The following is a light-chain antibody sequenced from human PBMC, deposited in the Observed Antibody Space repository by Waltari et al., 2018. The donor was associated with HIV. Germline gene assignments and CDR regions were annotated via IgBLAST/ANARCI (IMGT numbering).Light chain of an antibody. Sequence: DIVMTQSPDSLAVSLGERATINCKSSQNILHSSNNKNYLAWYQQKPGQPPKLLIYWSSTRDSGVPDRFSGSGSGTDFTLTISSLQAEDVAIYYCQQYHSTPWTFGQGTKIEIK. CDR1: QNILHSSNNKNY. CDR2: WSS. CDR3: QQYHSTPWT. V-gene: IGKV4-1*01. J-gene: IGKJ1*01.